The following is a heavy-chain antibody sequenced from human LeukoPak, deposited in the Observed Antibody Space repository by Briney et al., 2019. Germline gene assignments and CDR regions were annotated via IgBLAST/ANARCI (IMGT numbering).Heavy chain of an antibody. Sequence: SETLSLTCTVSGGSISSYYWSWIRQPPGKGVEWIGYIYYSGSTNYNPSLKSRVTISVDTSKNQFSLKLSSVTAADTAVYYCARGHPARLWVIGVGDAFDIWGQGTMVTVSS. J-gene: IGHJ3*02. CDR1: GGSISSYY. CDR2: IYYSGST. CDR3: ARGHPARLWVIGVGDAFDI. V-gene: IGHV4-59*01. D-gene: IGHD3-3*01.